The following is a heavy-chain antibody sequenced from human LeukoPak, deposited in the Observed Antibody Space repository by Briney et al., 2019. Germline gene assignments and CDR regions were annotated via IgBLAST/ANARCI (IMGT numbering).Heavy chain of an antibody. Sequence: GGSLRLSCAASGFSLSTYALSWVRQAPGGGLEWVAAISGGDKTYHADSVKGRFTISKDNSENRLSLQMDSLRAEDTAVYFCAKDTTAWWYHRAYMNVWGKGTTVTVSS. V-gene: IGHV3-23*01. CDR3: AKDTTAWWYHRAYMNV. D-gene: IGHD2-15*01. CDR2: ISGGDKT. J-gene: IGHJ6*03. CDR1: GFSLSTYA.